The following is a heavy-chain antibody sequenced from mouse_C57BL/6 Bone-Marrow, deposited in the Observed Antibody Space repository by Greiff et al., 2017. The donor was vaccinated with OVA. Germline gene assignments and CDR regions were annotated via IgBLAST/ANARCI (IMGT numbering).Heavy chain of an antibody. J-gene: IGHJ3*01. CDR1: GFSLSNFGMG. CDR2: IWWDDDK. D-gene: IGHD2-4*01. Sequence: QVTLKVSGPGILQPSQTLSLTCSFSGFSLSNFGMGVGWIRPPSGMGLEWLAHIWWDDDKSYNPALKSRLTISKDTSKHQVFLKIANVDTADTATDYGARYDYDAFAYWGQGTLVTVSA. V-gene: IGHV8-8*01. CDR3: ARYDYDAFAY.